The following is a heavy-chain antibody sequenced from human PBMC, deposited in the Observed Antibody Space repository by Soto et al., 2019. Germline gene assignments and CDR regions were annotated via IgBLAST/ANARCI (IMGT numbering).Heavy chain of an antibody. CDR3: ARGEIVATIKGGNYYYYYGMDV. Sequence: SVKVSCKASGYTFSNYAIHWVRQAPGQRLEWMGWISPVFGTANYAEQFQGRVTITADESTSTAYMELSSLRSEDTAVYYCARGEIVATIKGGNYYYYYGMDVWGQGTTVTVSS. CDR1: GYTFSNYA. D-gene: IGHD5-12*01. V-gene: IGHV1-69*13. CDR2: ISPVFGTA. J-gene: IGHJ6*02.